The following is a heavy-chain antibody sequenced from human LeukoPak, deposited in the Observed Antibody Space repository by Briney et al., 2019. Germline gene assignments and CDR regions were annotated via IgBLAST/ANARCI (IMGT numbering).Heavy chain of an antibody. D-gene: IGHD3-22*01. CDR2: ISYDGSNK. Sequence: PGGSLRLSCAASGFTFSSYAMHWVRQAPGKGLEWVAVISYDGSNKYYADPVKGRFTISRDNSKNALFLEMSSLRAEDTAVYYCAKQTRYDSPAGGRGFDYWGQGTLVTVSS. CDR1: GFTFSSYA. J-gene: IGHJ4*02. CDR3: AKQTRYDSPAGGRGFDY. V-gene: IGHV3-30-3*02.